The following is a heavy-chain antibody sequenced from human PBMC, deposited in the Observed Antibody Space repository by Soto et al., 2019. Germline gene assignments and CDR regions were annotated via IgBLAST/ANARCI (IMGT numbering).Heavy chain of an antibody. CDR2: ISYDGSNK. V-gene: IGHV3-30-3*01. CDR3: ARVVVPVTEYYCYAMDV. CDR1: GFTFSSYA. Sequence: GGSLRLSCAASGFTFSSYAMHWVRQAPGKGLEWVALISYDGSNKYYADSVKGRFTISRDNSKNTLYLQMNSLRAEDTSVYYCARVVVPVTEYYCYAMDVWGQGTTVTVSS. J-gene: IGHJ6*02. D-gene: IGHD2-15*01.